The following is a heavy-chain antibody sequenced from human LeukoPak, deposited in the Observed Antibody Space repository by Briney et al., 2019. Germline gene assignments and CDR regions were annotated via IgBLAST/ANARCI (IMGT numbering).Heavy chain of an antibody. CDR1: GFTFSSYW. J-gene: IGHJ4*02. CDR3: AKTAAGINFDY. V-gene: IGHV3-7*05. CDR2: IKQDGSEK. D-gene: IGHD6-13*01. Sequence: GGSLRLSCADSGFTFSSYWMSWVRQAPGKGLEWVANIKQDGSEKYYVDSVKGRFTISRDNAKKSLYLQMKSLRAENTAVYYCAKTAAGINFDYWGQGTLVTVSS.